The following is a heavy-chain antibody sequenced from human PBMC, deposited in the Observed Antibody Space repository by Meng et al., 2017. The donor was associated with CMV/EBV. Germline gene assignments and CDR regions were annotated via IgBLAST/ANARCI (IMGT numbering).Heavy chain of an antibody. Sequence: GRPVVSGGGLVQTGGSLIFSCAASGFTVSSNYMSWVRQAPGKGLEWVSVIYSGGSTYYADSVKGRFTTSRDNSKNTLYLQMNSLRAEDTAVYYCARRGGADYWGQGTLVTVSS. CDR1: GFTVSSNY. CDR2: IYSGGST. D-gene: IGHD3-10*01. V-gene: IGHV3-66*04. J-gene: IGHJ4*02. CDR3: ARRGGADY.